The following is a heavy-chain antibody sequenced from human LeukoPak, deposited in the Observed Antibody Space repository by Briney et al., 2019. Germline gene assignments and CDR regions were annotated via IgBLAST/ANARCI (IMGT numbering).Heavy chain of an antibody. D-gene: IGHD6-13*01. CDR3: AKGDSSSWYGDYYYYYGLDV. V-gene: IGHV3-23*01. CDR2: ISGSGGST. CDR1: GFTFSSYA. J-gene: IGHJ6*02. Sequence: GGSLRLSCAASGFTFSSYAMSWVRQAPGKGLEWVSVISGSGGSTYYADSVKGRFTISRDNSKNTLYLQMNSLRAEDTAVYYCAKGDSSSWYGDYYYYYGLDVWGQGTTVTVSS.